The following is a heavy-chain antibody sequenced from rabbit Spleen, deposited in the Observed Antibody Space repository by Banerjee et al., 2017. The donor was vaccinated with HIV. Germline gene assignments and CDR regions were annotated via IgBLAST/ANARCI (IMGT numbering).Heavy chain of an antibody. Sequence: QSLEESGGDLVKPGASLTLTCTASGFSFSSSYYMCWVRQAPGKGLEWIACIYSGIGGNIYYASWAKGRFTVSETSSTTVTLQMTSLTAADTATYFCARDGTNSDSFNLWGQGTLVTVS. J-gene: IGHJ4*01. CDR1: GFSFSSSYY. D-gene: IGHD1-1*01. CDR2: IYSGIGGNI. CDR3: ARDGTNSDSFNL. V-gene: IGHV1S40*01.